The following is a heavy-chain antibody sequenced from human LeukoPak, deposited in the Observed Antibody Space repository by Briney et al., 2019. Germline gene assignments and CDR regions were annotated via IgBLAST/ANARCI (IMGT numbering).Heavy chain of an antibody. J-gene: IGHJ4*02. CDR3: ARVGNTMVRGVQYYFDY. D-gene: IGHD3-10*01. Sequence: SETLSLTCTVSGGSISGSDYYWGWIRQPPGKGLEWIGSIYYSGRTFYNPSLKSRVAISVDTSKNQFSLKLSSVTAADTAVYYCARVGNTMVRGVQYYFDYWGQGTLVTVSS. CDR1: GGSISGSDYY. V-gene: IGHV4-39*07. CDR2: IYYSGRT.